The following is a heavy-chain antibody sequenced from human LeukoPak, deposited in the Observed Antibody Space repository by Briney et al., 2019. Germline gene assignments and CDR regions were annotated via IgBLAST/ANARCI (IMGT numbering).Heavy chain of an antibody. CDR2: INHSGST. CDR3: ARCQLYPTREYYYYYMDV. CDR1: GGSFSGYY. J-gene: IGHJ6*03. Sequence: SETLSLTCAVYGGSFSGYYWSWIRQPPGKGLEWIGEINHSGSTNYNPSLKSRVTISVDTSKNQFSLKLSSVTAADTAVYYCARCQLYPTREYYYYYMDVWGKGTTVTVSS. D-gene: IGHD2-8*01. V-gene: IGHV4-34*01.